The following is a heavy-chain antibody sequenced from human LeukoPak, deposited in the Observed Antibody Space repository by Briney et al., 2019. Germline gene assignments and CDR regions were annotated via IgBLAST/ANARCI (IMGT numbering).Heavy chain of an antibody. CDR2: IYYSGST. J-gene: IGHJ6*02. CDR3: ARDRGYGMDV. Sequence: SETLSLTCTVSGGSISSYYWSWIRQPPGKGLEWIGYIYYSGSTNYNPSLKSRVTISVDTSKNQFSLKLGSVTAADTAVYYCARDRGYGMDVWGQGTTVTVSS. V-gene: IGHV4-59*01. CDR1: GGSISSYY.